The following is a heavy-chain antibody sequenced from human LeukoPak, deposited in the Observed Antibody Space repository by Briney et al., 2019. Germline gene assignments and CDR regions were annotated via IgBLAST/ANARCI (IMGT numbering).Heavy chain of an antibody. CDR1: GYSISSGNY. J-gene: IGHJ4*02. CDR3: ARTRYYYNSRSYGAPYYFDY. Sequence: PSETLSLTCSVSGYSISSGNYWGWIRLPPGKGLQWIGSIYHSGSTYYNPSLKSRVTISVDTSKNQFSLKLSSVTAADTAVYYCARTRYYYNSRSYGAPYYFDYWGQGTLVTVSS. D-gene: IGHD3-10*01. CDR2: IYHSGST. V-gene: IGHV4-38-2*01.